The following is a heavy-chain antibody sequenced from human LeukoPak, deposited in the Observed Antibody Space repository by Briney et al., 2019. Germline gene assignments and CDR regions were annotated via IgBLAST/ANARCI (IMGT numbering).Heavy chain of an antibody. CDR1: GYALNELS. V-gene: IGHV1-24*01. D-gene: IGHD1-14*01. CDR2: IDREDGQS. CDR3: ATKNLFHL. Sequence: ASVKILSRVSGYALNELSILWVRQAPGKGLEWVGGIDREDGQSIYAQNFQGRVSLTDDTSAQTAYMEVTSLRSEDTAVYYCATKNLFHLWGGGTVVTVSS. J-gene: IGHJ5*02.